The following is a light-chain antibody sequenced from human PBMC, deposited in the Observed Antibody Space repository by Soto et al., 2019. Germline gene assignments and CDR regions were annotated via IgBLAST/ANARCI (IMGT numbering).Light chain of an antibody. Sequence: DIQMTQSPSTLSGSVGDRVTIGCGASQGISSWLAWYQKKPGKAPNLLIYAASSLQSGVPSRFSGSESGTDFTLTISSLQPEDCAIYFCQQANSFPITFGQGTRLEIK. CDR1: QGISSW. J-gene: IGKJ5*01. CDR3: QQANSFPIT. V-gene: IGKV1-12*01. CDR2: AAS.